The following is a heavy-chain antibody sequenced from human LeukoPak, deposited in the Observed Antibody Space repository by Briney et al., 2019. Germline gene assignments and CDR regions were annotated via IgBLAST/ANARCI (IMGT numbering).Heavy chain of an antibody. J-gene: IGHJ5*02. CDR2: IYLDDDK. D-gene: IGHD2-2*01. CDR3: AHFGVYCSSSSCRKSNWCDP. CDR1: GFSLTTSGVG. V-gene: IGHV2-5*02. Sequence: SGPPLMNPTQTLTLTCTFSGFSLTTSGVGVGWIRHPPGKALGWLALIYLDDDKRYSPSLKSRLTITKDTSKNQVVLTMNNMDPVDTATYYCAHFGVYCSSSSCRKSNWCDPWGQGTLVTVSS.